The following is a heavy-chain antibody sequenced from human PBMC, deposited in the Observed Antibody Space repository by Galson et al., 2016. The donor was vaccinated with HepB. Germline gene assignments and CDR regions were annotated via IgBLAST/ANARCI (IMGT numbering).Heavy chain of an antibody. V-gene: IGHV3-43*01. CDR3: AKDNPLSPGAFDY. Sequence: SLRLSCAASGFTFGDYTMHWVRQTPEKGLEWVSLITWYGGDTYYADSVKGRFTISRDNSKHSLYLQMNSLRTEDTALYYCAKDNPLSPGAFDYWGQGTLVTVSS. CDR1: GFTFGDYT. D-gene: IGHD3-16*01. J-gene: IGHJ4*02. CDR2: ITWYGGDT.